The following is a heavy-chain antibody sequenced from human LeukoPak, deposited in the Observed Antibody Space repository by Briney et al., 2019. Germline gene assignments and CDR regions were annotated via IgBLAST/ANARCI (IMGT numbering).Heavy chain of an antibody. D-gene: IGHD6-13*01. CDR3: ARDGIAAAVSPYYYYGMDA. V-gene: IGHV1-2*02. CDR1: GYTFTGYY. J-gene: IGHJ6*02. CDR2: INPNSGGT. Sequence: GASVKVSCKASGYTFTGYYMHWVRQAPGQGLEWMGWINPNSGGTNYAQKFQGRVTMTRDTSISTAYMELSRLRSDDTAVYYCARDGIAAAVSPYYYYGMDAWGQGTTVTVSS.